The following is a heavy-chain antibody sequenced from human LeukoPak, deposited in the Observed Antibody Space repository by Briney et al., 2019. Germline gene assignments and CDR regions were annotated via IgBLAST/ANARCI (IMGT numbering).Heavy chain of an antibody. CDR3: ARGQGYSGPSYYYYGMDV. J-gene: IGHJ6*02. D-gene: IGHD5-12*01. Sequence: PSQTLSLTCTVSGASFNSDDQYWNWIRQSPGKGLEWIGSIHPSGMLYNNPSLESRVTMSRDTSENQFSLKLSSVTAADTAVYYCARGQGYSGPSYYYYGMDVWGQGTTVTVSS. V-gene: IGHV4-31*03. CDR1: GASFNSDDQY. CDR2: IHPSGML.